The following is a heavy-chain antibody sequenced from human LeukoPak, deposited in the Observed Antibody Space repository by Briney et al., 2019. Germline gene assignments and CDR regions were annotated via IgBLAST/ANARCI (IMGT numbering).Heavy chain of an antibody. CDR2: INPDGSAT. D-gene: IGHD4-11*01. CDR1: GITFSNYW. CDR3: APYSEA. J-gene: IGHJ3*01. V-gene: IGHV3-74*01. Sequence: PGGSLRLSCAAPGITFSNYWMHWVRQAPGKGLEWVSRINPDGSATRYADSVKGRFTISRDNAKNTLYLQMNSLRAEDTAVYYCAPYSEAWRQETMVTVSS.